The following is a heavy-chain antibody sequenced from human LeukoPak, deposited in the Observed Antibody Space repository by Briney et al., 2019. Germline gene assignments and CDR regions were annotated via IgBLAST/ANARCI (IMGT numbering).Heavy chain of an antibody. CDR3: AKSAGKTMTKSTFDY. CDR2: ISGSGGST. CDR1: GFTFSSYA. D-gene: IGHD4-11*01. V-gene: IGHV3-23*01. J-gene: IGHJ4*02. Sequence: GGSLRLSCAASGFTFSSYAMGWVRQAPGKGLEWVSAISGSGGSTYYADSVKGRFTISRDNSKNTLYLQMNSLRAEDTAVYYCAKSAGKTMTKSTFDYWGQGTLVTVSS.